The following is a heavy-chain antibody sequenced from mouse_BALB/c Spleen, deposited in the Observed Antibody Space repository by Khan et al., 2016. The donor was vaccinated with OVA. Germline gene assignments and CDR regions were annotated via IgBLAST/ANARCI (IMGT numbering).Heavy chain of an antibody. CDR2: ISSGGTYT. CDR3: ARLAYYYNSEGFAY. V-gene: IGHV5-6*01. Sequence: EVKLLESGGDLVKPGGSLKLSCAASGFTFSTYGMSWVRQTPDRGLAWVATISSGGTYTFYPDNVKGRFTIYRDNANNTLYLQMSSLKSADTAMYYCARLAYYYNSEGFAYWGQGTLVTVSA. J-gene: IGHJ3*01. D-gene: IGHD1-1*01. CDR1: GFTFSTYG.